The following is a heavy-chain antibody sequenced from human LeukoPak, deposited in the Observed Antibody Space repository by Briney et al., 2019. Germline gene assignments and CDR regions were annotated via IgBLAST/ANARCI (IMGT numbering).Heavy chain of an antibody. CDR2: ISAYNGST. D-gene: IGHD3-16*01. J-gene: IGHJ4*02. V-gene: IGHV1-18*01. CDR3: ARDVGRSYDLDY. CDR1: GYTFTSYG. Sequence: ASVKVSCKASGYTFTSYGISWVRQAPGQGLEWMGWISAYNGSTDYAQSLQGRVTMTIDTSTSTVYMELRSLRSDDTAVYYCARDVGRSYDLDYWGQGTLVTVSS.